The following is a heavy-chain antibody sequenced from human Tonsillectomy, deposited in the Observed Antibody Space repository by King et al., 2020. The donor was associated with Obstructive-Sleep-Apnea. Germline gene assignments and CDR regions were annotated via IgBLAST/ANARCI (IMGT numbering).Heavy chain of an antibody. V-gene: IGHV4-30-4*01. CDR3: ARGLSSSGYFGVDY. CDR1: GGSISSGDYY. CDR2: ISYSGST. J-gene: IGHJ4*02. D-gene: IGHD6-13*01. Sequence: QLQESGPGLVKPSQTLSLTCTVSGGSISSGDYYWTWIRQPPGKGLEWIGYISYSGSTYYNPSLKSRVSISVDKAKNQFPLKLSSVTAADTAVYYCARGLSSSGYFGVDYWGQGTLVTVSS.